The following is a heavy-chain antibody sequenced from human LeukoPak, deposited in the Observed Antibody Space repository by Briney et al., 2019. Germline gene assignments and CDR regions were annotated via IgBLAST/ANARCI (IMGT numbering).Heavy chain of an antibody. CDR3: ARVKVGITYWFDP. D-gene: IGHD1-26*01. CDR2: IYSGGST. CDR1: GFTVNYNY. J-gene: IGHJ5*02. Sequence: GGSLRLSCAASGFTVNYNYMSWVRQAPGKGLEWVSVIYSGGSTYYADSVKGRFTISRDDSKNTVYLQMNSLRVEDTAVYYCARVKVGITYWFDPWGQGTLVTVSS. V-gene: IGHV3-66*01.